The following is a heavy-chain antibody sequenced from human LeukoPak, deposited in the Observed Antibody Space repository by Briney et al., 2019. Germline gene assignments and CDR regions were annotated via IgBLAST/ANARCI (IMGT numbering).Heavy chain of an antibody. D-gene: IGHD3-9*01. CDR2: IYYVGGP. CDR3: ARGRILYDILTGPEAGDAFDI. CDR1: GGSLSSYY. J-gene: IGHJ3*02. V-gene: IGHV4-59*01. Sequence: SETLSLTCTVSGGSLSSYYWSWIRQPPGKGLEWVGSIYYVGGPTYTPSLKSRVTISVDTSKNQFSLTLSSVTAADTAVCYCARGRILYDILTGPEAGDAFDIWGQGTMVTVSS.